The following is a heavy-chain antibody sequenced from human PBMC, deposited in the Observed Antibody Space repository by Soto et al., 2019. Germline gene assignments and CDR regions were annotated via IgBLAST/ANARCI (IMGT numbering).Heavy chain of an antibody. J-gene: IGHJ4*02. CDR3: AKSLWDTSGWKTDS. Sequence: QVHLQESGPGLVKPSETLSLNCTVSGDSLSSLYWSWIRQPPGKGLEWIGYIYYSGSINYNTSLKSRVTISVDPSKNQFSLRLSSVTAADTAVYYCAKSLWDTSGWKTDSWGQGTLVTVSS. D-gene: IGHD6-19*01. CDR2: IYYSGSI. CDR1: GDSLSSLY. V-gene: IGHV4-59*01.